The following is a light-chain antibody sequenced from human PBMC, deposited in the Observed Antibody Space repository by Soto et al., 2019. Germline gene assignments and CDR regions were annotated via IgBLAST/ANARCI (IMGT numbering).Light chain of an antibody. CDR3: QHYTTYSGT. Sequence: DIQMTQSPSTLSASVGDRVTITCRASQSITTWLAWYQQKPGKAPKLLIYRASSLESGVPSRFSGSGSGTAFTLTISSLQPDDFATYYCQHYTTYSGTFGPGTKLDIK. CDR1: QSITTW. V-gene: IGKV1-5*03. J-gene: IGKJ3*01. CDR2: RAS.